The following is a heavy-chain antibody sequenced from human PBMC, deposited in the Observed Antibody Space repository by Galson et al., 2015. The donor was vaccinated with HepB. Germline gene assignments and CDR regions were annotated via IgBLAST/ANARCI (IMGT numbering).Heavy chain of an antibody. J-gene: IGHJ4*02. CDR3: ARLYGSSSSDNYFDS. D-gene: IGHD6-6*01. CDR1: GYRFTGSW. Sequence: QSGAEVKKPGESLKISFKASGYRFTGSWIGWVRQMPGKGLEWMGIIYPGDSDTTYSPSFQGQVTISADKSISTAYLQWRSLKASDTAMYYCARLYGSSSSDNYFDSWGQGTLVTVSS. V-gene: IGHV5-51*03. CDR2: IYPGDSDT.